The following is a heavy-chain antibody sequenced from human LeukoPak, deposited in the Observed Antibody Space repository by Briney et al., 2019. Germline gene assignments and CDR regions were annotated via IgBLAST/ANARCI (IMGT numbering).Heavy chain of an antibody. J-gene: IGHJ4*02. CDR1: GGSISSSSDY. Sequence: PSETLSLTCTVSGGSISSSSDYWGWIRQPPGKGLEWIGSIYHSGRTYYNPSLKSRVTISVDTSKNQFSLKLSSVTAADTAVHYCARDAGYCSGGSCYSPPYFDYWGQGTLVTVSS. CDR2: IYHSGRT. CDR3: ARDAGYCSGGSCYSPPYFDY. D-gene: IGHD2-15*01. V-gene: IGHV4-39*02.